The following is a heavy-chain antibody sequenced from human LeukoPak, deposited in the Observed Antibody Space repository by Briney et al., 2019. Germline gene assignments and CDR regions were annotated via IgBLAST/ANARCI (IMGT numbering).Heavy chain of an antibody. CDR1: GGSITSSSYY. CDR2: VYYSGST. J-gene: IGHJ4*02. D-gene: IGHD3-10*01. CDR3: ARSGWFGEASML. Sequence: SETLSLTCTVSGGSITSSSYYWGWIRQPPGKGLEWIGSVYYSGSTYYNPSLKSRVTISVDTSKNQFSLKLSSVTAADTAVYYCARSGWFGEASMLWGQGTLVTVSS. V-gene: IGHV4-39*01.